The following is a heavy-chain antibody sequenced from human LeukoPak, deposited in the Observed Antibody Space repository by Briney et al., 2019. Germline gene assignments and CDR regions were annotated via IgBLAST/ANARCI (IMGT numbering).Heavy chain of an antibody. V-gene: IGHV1-46*01. J-gene: IGHJ4*02. CDR2: INPSDGST. CDR3: ARSGCSGGTCFFDY. Sequence: ASVKVSCTASGYTFTSYYMHWVRQAPGQGLEWMGLINPSDGSTNYAQKFQGGVTMTRDMSTSTVYMELSSLRSEDTAVYYCARSGCSGGTCFFDYWGQGTLVTVSS. CDR1: GYTFTSYY. D-gene: IGHD2-15*01.